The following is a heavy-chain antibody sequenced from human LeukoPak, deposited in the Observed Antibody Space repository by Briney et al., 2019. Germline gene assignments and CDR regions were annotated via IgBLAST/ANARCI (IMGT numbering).Heavy chain of an antibody. CDR2: IYYSGST. D-gene: IGHD3-10*01. V-gene: IGHV4-31*03. J-gene: IGHJ4*02. Sequence: TPSQTLSLTCTVSGGSISSGGYYWSWIRQHPGKGLEWIGYIYYSGSTYYNPSLKSRVTISVDTSKNQFSLKLSSVTAADTAVYYCARGSSRDMVQSTTPRLGFDYWGQGTLVTVSS. CDR1: GGSISSGGYY. CDR3: ARGSSRDMVQSTTPRLGFDY.